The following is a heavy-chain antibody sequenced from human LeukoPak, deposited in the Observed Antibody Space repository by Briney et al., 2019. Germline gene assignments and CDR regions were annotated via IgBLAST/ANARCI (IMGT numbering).Heavy chain of an antibody. J-gene: IGHJ4*02. Sequence: SQTLSLTCTVPGGSISTGGYYWSWIRQHPGKALEWIGYIYYSGNTYYNPSLKSRVTISVGTSKNLFSLKLGSVTAADTAVYYCARGVGYSTGPDSWGQGTLVTVSS. V-gene: IGHV4-31*03. CDR2: IYYSGNT. D-gene: IGHD3-3*01. CDR1: GGSISTGGYY. CDR3: ARGVGYSTGPDS.